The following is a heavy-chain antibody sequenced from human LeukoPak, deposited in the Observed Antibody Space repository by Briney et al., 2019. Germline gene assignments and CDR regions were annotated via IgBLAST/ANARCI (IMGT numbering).Heavy chain of an antibody. CDR2: INTDGSTT. D-gene: IGHD2-2*02. J-gene: IGHJ6*03. V-gene: IGHV3-74*01. CDR3: ARDRVGYCSSSSCYKTNYYYMDV. CDR1: GFIFSRNW. Sequence: PGGSLRLSCAASGFIFSRNWLHWVRQAPGKGLVWVSRINTDGSTTSYADSVKGRFTISRDNAGNTLYLQMNSLRAEDTAVYYCARDRVGYCSSSSCYKTNYYYMDVWGKGTTVTVSS.